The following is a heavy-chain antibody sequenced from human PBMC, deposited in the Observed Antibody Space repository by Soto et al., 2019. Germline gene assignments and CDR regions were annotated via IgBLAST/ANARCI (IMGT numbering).Heavy chain of an antibody. D-gene: IGHD1-26*01. CDR1: GVIATAKY. Sequence: EVQLVESGGGQVQPGGSLRLSCAASGVIATAKYMNWVRQAPVGVLEWVAVIYNSGSTYHADSVKGRFTISRHDSKNTLYLQMDSLRPEDTAVYYCARSYELNALDIWGQGTMVTVSS. J-gene: IGHJ3*02. V-gene: IGHV3-53*04. CDR2: IYNSGST. CDR3: ARSYELNALDI.